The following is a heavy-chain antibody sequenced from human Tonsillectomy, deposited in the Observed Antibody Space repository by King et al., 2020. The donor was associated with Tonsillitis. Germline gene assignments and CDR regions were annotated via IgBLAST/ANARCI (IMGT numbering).Heavy chain of an antibody. J-gene: IGHJ4*02. Sequence: VQLVQSGGGVVQPGRSLRLSCAASGFTFSSYGMHWVRQAPGKGLEWVAIISYDGSNKHYADYVKGRFTISRDNSKNTLYLQMNSLRTEDTAVYYCAKESAVTTAFDYWGQGTLVTVSS. CDR1: GFTFSSYG. V-gene: IGHV3-30*18. CDR3: AKESAVTTAFDY. CDR2: ISYDGSNK. D-gene: IGHD4-11*01.